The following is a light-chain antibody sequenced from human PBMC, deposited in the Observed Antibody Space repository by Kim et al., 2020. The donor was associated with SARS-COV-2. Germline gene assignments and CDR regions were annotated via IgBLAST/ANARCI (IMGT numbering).Light chain of an antibody. V-gene: IGKV3-20*01. CDR2: AGS. CDR3: QQYDRSPYT. Sequence: EIVLTQSPGTLSLSPGERATLSYRASQSVDSRYLAWYQQKPGQAPRLLIFAGSFRATGFPDRFRGSGSGTDFTLTITRLEPEDFAVYYCQQYDRSPYTFGQGTKLEI. J-gene: IGKJ2*01. CDR1: QSVDSRY.